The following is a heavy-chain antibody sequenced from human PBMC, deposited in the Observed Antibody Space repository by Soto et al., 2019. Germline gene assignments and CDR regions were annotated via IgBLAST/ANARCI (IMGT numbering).Heavy chain of an antibody. J-gene: IGHJ6*02. CDR3: ARAEMGYCSSTSCYINYYYGMDV. V-gene: IGHV4-59*12. D-gene: IGHD2-2*02. CDR1: GGSISSYY. Sequence: PSETLSLTCTVSGGSISSYYWSWIRQPPGKGLEWIGYIYYSGSTNYNPSLKSRVTISVDTSKNQFSLKLSSVTAADTAVYYCARAEMGYCSSTSCYINYYYGMDVWGQGTTVTVSS. CDR2: IYYSGST.